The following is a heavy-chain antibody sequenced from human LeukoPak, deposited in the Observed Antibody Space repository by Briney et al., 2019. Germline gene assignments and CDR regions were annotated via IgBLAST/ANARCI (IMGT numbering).Heavy chain of an antibody. CDR2: ISAYNGNT. CDR1: GYTFTSYG. V-gene: IGHV1-18*01. CDR3: ARIGGFRYCSSTSCKLDTGIDY. D-gene: IGHD2-2*01. Sequence: GASVTVSCKASGYTFTSYGISWVRQAPGQGLEWMGWISAYNGNTNYAQKLQGRVTMTTDTSTSTAYMELRSLRSDDTAVYYCARIGGFRYCSSTSCKLDTGIDYWGQGTLVTVSS. J-gene: IGHJ4*02.